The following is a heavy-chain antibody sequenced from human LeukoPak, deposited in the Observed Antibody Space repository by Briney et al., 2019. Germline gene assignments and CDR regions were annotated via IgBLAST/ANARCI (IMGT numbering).Heavy chain of an antibody. Sequence: SETLSLTCAVYGGSFSGYYWSWIRQPPGKGLEWIGEINHSGSTNYNPSLKSRVTISVDTSKNQFPLKLSSVTAADTAVYYCARGKVDELGYCSSTSCYELDYWGQGTLVTVSS. CDR3: ARGKVDELGYCSSTSCYELDY. CDR2: INHSGST. J-gene: IGHJ4*02. V-gene: IGHV4-34*01. CDR1: GGSFSGYY. D-gene: IGHD2-2*01.